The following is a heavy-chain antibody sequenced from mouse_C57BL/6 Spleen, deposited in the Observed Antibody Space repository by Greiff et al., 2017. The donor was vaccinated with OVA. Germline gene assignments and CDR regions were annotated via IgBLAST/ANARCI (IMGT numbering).Heavy chain of an antibody. Sequence: QVTLKESGPGILQPSQTLSLTCSFSGFSLSTFGMGVGWIRQPSGKGLEWLAHIWWDDDKYYNPALKSRLTISKDTSKNQVFLKIANVDTADTATYYCARMTHYGSSYAMDYWGQGTSVTVSS. J-gene: IGHJ4*01. D-gene: IGHD1-1*01. CDR2: IWWDDDK. CDR3: ARMTHYGSSYAMDY. V-gene: IGHV8-8*01. CDR1: GFSLSTFGMG.